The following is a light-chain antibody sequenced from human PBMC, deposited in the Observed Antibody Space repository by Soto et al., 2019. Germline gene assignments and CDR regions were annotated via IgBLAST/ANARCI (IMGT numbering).Light chain of an antibody. CDR3: QQYNNRPT. CDR2: AAS. Sequence: EIVMTQSPATLSVSPGERATLSCRASQSVSINLAWYQQKPGQAPRLLIYAASTRATGIPARFSGSGSGTEFTLTISSLQSEDFVVYFCQQYNNRPTFGPGTKVDIK. J-gene: IGKJ3*01. CDR1: QSVSIN. V-gene: IGKV3-15*01.